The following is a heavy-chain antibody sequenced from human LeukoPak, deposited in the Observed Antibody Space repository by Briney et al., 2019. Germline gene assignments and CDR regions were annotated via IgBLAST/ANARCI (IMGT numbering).Heavy chain of an antibody. CDR3: ARGCPTSMLEDYYYYMDV. D-gene: IGHD2/OR15-2a*01. V-gene: IGHV1-8*01. J-gene: IGHJ6*03. CDR2: MNPNSGNT. Sequence: ASVKVSCKASGYTFTSYDINWVRQAPGQGIEGMGWMNPNSGNTDYAQKFQGRVTMTRNTSISTAYMELSSLRSEDTAVYYCARGCPTSMLEDYYYYMDVWGKGTTVTGSS. CDR1: GYTFTSYD.